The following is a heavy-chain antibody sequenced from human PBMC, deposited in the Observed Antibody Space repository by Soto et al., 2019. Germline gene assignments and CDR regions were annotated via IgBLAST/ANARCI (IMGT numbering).Heavy chain of an antibody. CDR3: AKDGPYYYGSGSRPYYFDD. V-gene: IGHV3-23*01. J-gene: IGHJ4*02. CDR1: GFTFSSYA. CDR2: IGGSGGST. D-gene: IGHD3-10*01. Sequence: GGSLRLSCAASGFTFSSYAMSWVRQAPGKGLEWVSAIGGSGGSTYYADSVKGRFTISRDNSKNTLYLQMNSLRAEDTAVYYCAKDGPYYYGSGSRPYYFDDWGQGTLVTVSS.